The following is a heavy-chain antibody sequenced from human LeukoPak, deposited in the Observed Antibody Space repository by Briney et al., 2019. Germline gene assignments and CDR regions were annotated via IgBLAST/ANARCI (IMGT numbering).Heavy chain of an antibody. Sequence: KPGGSLRLSCAASGFTFSDYYMSWIRQAPGKGLEWVSYISSGNSSMYYADSVKGRFSISRDNAKNSLSLHMSSLRAEDTAVYYCATYGDKDDGYNALWYWGQGILVTVSS. CDR2: ISSGNSSM. V-gene: IGHV3-11*04. CDR1: GFTFSDYY. J-gene: IGHJ4*02. D-gene: IGHD5-24*01. CDR3: ATYGDKDDGYNALWY.